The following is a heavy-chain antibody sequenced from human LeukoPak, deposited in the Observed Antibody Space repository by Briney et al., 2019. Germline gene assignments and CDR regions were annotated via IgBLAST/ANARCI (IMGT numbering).Heavy chain of an antibody. CDR1: GGTFSSYA. CDR2: IIPIFGTA. D-gene: IGHD6-13*01. J-gene: IGHJ6*03. CDR3: ARGSSSWYAYYYYYYYMDV. Sequence: SVKVSCKASGGTFSSYAISWVRQAPGQGLEWMGGIIPIFGTANYAQKFQGRVTITADKSTSTAYMELSSLRSEDTAVYYCARGSSSWYAYYYYYYYMDVWGKGTTVTVSS. V-gene: IGHV1-69*06.